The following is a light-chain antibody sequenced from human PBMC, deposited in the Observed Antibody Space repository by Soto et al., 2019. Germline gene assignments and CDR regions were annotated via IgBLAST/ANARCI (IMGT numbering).Light chain of an antibody. J-gene: IGLJ1*01. CDR2: DVF. V-gene: IGLV2-11*01. Sequence: QSALTQPRSVSGSPGQSVTVSCTGTGSAVGHYDYVSWYQQHPGKAPKLIIYDVFKRPSGVPDRFSGSKSVTTASLTISGLQAEDEADYFCCSFAGTHYVFGTGTKLTVL. CDR1: GSAVGHYDY. CDR3: CSFAGTHYV.